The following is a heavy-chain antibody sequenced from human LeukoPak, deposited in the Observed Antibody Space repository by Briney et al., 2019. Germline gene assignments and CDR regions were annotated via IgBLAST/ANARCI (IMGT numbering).Heavy chain of an antibody. J-gene: IGHJ4*02. V-gene: IGHV1-2*02. CDR1: GYTFTGYH. CDR3: ASSGGNSGHYFDY. Sequence: ASVKVSCKAPGYTFTGYHMHWVRQAPGQGLEWMGRINPNTGDTNFAQNFQGRVNMTRDTSITTAYMELSRLRSDDTAVYDCASSGGNSGHYFDYWGQGTLVTVSS. CDR2: INPNTGDT. D-gene: IGHD4-23*01.